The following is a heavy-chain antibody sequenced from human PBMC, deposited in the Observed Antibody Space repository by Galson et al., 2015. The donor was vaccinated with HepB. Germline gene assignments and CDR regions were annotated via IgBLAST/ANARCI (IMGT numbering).Heavy chain of an antibody. D-gene: IGHD5-12*01. V-gene: IGHV4-30-4*01. CDR1: GGSISSGDYY. CDR2: IYYSGST. J-gene: IGHJ4*02. CDR3: ARKGVATIASPDFDY. Sequence: LSLTCTVSGGSISSGDYYRSWIRQPPGKGLEWIGYIYYSGSTYYNPSLKSRVTISVDTSKNQFSLKLSSVTAADTAVYYCARKGVATIASPDFDYWGQGTLVTVSS.